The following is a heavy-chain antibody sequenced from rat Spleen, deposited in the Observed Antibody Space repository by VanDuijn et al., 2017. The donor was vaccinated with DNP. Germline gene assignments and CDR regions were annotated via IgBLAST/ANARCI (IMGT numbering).Heavy chain of an antibody. CDR1: GFTFSDYY. CDR3: ARQGPAIRTRYFDY. V-gene: IGHV5-22*01. CDR2: ISYDGGST. J-gene: IGHJ2*01. Sequence: EVQLVESGGGLVQPGRSLKLSCAASGFTFSDYYMAWVRQAPTKGLEWVAYISYDGGSTYYGDSVKGRFTISRDNAKSTLYLQMNSLRSEDMATYYCARQGPAIRTRYFDYWGQGVMVIVSS. D-gene: IGHD1-4*01.